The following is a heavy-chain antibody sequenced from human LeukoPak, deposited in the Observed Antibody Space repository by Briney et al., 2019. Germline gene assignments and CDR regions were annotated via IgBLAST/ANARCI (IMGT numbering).Heavy chain of an antibody. J-gene: IGHJ6*03. Sequence: MSSETLSLTCAVYGGSFSGYYWSWIRQPPGKGLEWIGEINHSGSTNYNPSLKSRVTISVDTSKNQFSLKLSSVTAADTAVYYCARLSPAAAKRTYYYYYMDVWGKGTTVTISS. CDR1: GGSFSGYY. V-gene: IGHV4-34*01. CDR3: ARLSPAAAKRTYYYYYMDV. D-gene: IGHD6-13*01. CDR2: INHSGST.